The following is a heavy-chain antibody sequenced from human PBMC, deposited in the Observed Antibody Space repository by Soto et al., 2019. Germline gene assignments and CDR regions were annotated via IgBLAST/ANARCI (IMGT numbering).Heavy chain of an antibody. CDR3: ARYRTKVPVAFDV. Sequence: GASVKVSCKASGYTFTSYGISWVRQAPGQGLEWMGWISAYNGNTNYAQKLQGRATLTTNTPTSTAYMDLSGLRSEDTAVYYCARYRTKVPVAFDVWGQGTMVTVSS. J-gene: IGHJ3*01. V-gene: IGHV1-18*01. D-gene: IGHD3-16*02. CDR1: GYTFTSYG. CDR2: ISAYNGNT.